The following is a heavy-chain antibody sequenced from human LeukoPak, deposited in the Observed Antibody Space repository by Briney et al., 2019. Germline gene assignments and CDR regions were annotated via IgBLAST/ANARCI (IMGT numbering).Heavy chain of an antibody. Sequence: GGSLRLSCAASGFTFSTYWMTWVRHAPGEGLEWVANINQNGSETYYMDSVKGRFTISRDNAKNSLYLQMNSLRVEDTAVYYCARKKYYYDTSTYGWFDPWGQGISVTVSS. J-gene: IGHJ5*02. V-gene: IGHV3-7*01. D-gene: IGHD3-22*01. CDR1: GFTFSTYW. CDR2: INQNGSET. CDR3: ARKKYYYDTSTYGWFDP.